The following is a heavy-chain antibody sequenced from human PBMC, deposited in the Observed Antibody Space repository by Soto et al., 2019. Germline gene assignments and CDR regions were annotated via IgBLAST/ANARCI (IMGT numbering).Heavy chain of an antibody. J-gene: IGHJ5*02. V-gene: IGHV3-30*18. D-gene: IGHD3-10*01. Sequence: QVQLVESGGGVVQPGRSLRLSCAASGFTFSSYGMHWVRQAPGKGLEWVAVISYDGSNKYYADSVKGRFTISRDNSKNTLYLQMNSLRAEDTAVYYCAKELLWFGELPHTWFDPWGQGTLVTVSS. CDR2: ISYDGSNK. CDR1: GFTFSSYG. CDR3: AKELLWFGELPHTWFDP.